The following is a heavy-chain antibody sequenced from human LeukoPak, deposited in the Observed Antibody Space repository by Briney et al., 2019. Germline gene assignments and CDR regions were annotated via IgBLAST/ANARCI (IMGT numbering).Heavy chain of an antibody. D-gene: IGHD5-12*01. CDR2: IYSGGST. CDR3: ARDQRGYSGYDFDY. V-gene: IGHV3-66*01. CDR1: GFTVSSNY. J-gene: IGHJ4*02. Sequence: PGGSLRLSCAASGFTVSSNYMSWVRQAPGKGLEWVSVIYSGGSTYYADSVKGRFTISRDNSKNTLYLQMNSLRAEDTAVYYCARDQRGYSGYDFDYRGQGTLVTVSS.